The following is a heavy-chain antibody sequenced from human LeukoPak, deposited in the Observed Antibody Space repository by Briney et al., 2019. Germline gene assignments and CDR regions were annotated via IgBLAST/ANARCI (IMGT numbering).Heavy chain of an antibody. J-gene: IGHJ6*03. CDR3: ARGFTWSGYVDYYYMDV. CDR1: GFTFSSYS. V-gene: IGHV3-21*01. D-gene: IGHD3-3*01. CDR2: ISSSSSYI. Sequence: GGSLRLSCAASGFTFSSYSMNWVRQAPGKGLEWVSSISSSSSYIYYADSVKGRFTISRDNAKNSLYLQMNSLRAEDTAVYYCARGFTWSGYVDYYYMDVWGKGTTVTVSS.